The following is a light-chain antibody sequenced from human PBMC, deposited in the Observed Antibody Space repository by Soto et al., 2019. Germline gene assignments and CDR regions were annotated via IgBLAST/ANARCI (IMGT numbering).Light chain of an antibody. Sequence: EIVLTQSPGTLSLSPGERATLSCRASQSVSSSYLVWYQQKPGQAPRLLIYGASSRATGIPDRFSGSGSGTDFTLTISRLEPEDFAVYYCQQYGGSPSITFGQGTRLEIK. CDR3: QQYGGSPSIT. J-gene: IGKJ5*01. CDR2: GAS. CDR1: QSVSSSY. V-gene: IGKV3-20*01.